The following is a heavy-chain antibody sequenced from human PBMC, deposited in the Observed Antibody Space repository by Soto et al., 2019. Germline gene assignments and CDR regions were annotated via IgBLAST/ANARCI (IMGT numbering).Heavy chain of an antibody. CDR3: ARDRYYYGSGSYYNRGGYFDY. J-gene: IGHJ4*02. D-gene: IGHD3-10*01. CDR1: GFTFSSYG. Sequence: VQLVESGGGVVQPGRSLRLSCAASGFTFSSYGMHWVRQAPGKGLEWVAVIWYDGSNKYYADSVKGRFTISRDNSKNTLYLQMNSLRAEDTAVYYCARDRYYYGSGSYYNRGGYFDYWGQGTLVTVSS. CDR2: IWYDGSNK. V-gene: IGHV3-33*01.